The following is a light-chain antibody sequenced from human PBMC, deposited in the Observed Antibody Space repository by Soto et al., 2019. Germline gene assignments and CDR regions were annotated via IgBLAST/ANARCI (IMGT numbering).Light chain of an antibody. CDR2: YDS. V-gene: IGLV3-21*04. J-gene: IGLJ3*02. CDR3: QVWDSSSDHVV. Sequence: SYELTQPPSVSVAPEKTARITCGGNNIGSKSVHWYQQRPGQAPVLVIYYDSDRPSGIPERFSGSNSGNTATLTISRFEAGDEDEYYCQVWDSSSDHVVFGGGTKLTVL. CDR1: NIGSKS.